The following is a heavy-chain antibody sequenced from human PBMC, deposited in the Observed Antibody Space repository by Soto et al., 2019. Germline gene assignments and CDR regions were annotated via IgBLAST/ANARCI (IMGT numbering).Heavy chain of an antibody. V-gene: IGHV4-39*01. J-gene: IGHJ5*02. D-gene: IGHD3-22*01. CDR3: AILYYYDSSGYPNWFDP. CDR2: IYYSGST. CDR1: GGSISSGTYY. Sequence: SDTLSLTCTVSGGSISSGTYYWGWVRQPPWKWLEWIGTIYYSGSTYYNPSLKSRVTIFVDTSKNEFSLKLTSVTAADTAVYYGAILYYYDSSGYPNWFDPWGQGALVTVSA.